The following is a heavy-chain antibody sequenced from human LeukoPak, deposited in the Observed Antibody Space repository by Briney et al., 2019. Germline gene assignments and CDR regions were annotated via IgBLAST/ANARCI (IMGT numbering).Heavy chain of an antibody. Sequence: PGGSLRLSCAASGFTFSSYAMSWVRQAPGKGLEWVSAISGSGGSTYYADSVKGRFTISRDNSKNTLYLQMNSLRADDTAVYYCVKDRVDGSGSQFDSWGQGSLVIVSS. CDR2: ISGSGGST. J-gene: IGHJ4*02. CDR3: VKDRVDGSGSQFDS. V-gene: IGHV3-23*01. D-gene: IGHD3-10*01. CDR1: GFTFSSYA.